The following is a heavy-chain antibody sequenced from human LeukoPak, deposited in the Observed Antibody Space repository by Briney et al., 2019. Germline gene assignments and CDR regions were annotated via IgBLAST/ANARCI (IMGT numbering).Heavy chain of an antibody. CDR3: AELGITMIGGV. CDR1: GLTFSAYS. V-gene: IGHV3-48*04. CDR2: ISSSGSTI. D-gene: IGHD3-10*02. J-gene: IGHJ6*04. Sequence: GGSLRLSCAASGLTFSAYSMNWVRQAPGKGLEWVSYISSSGSTIYYADSVKGRFTISRDNAKNSLYLQMNSLRAEDTAVYYCAELGITMIGGVWGKGTTVTISS.